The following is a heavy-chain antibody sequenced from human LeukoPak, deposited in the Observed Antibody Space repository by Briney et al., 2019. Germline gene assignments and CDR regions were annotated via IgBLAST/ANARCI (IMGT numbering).Heavy chain of an antibody. CDR2: INPSGGST. CDR1: GYTFTTYY. V-gene: IGHV1-46*01. CDR3: ARDRHGSGTYNYYGMDV. J-gene: IGHJ6*02. D-gene: IGHD3-10*01. Sequence: ASVKVSCKASGYTFTTYYMHWVRQAPGQGLEWMGIINPSGGSTTYAQKFQGRVTITRDTSTSTVYMEVSSLRSEDTAVYYCARDRHGSGTYNYYGMDVWGQGTTVTVSS.